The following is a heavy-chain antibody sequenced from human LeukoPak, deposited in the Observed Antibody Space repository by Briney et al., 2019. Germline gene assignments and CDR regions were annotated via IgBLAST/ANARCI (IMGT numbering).Heavy chain of an antibody. CDR1: GGSFSGYY. CDR2: INHSGST. V-gene: IGHV4-34*01. CDR3: ARVLRGYFDY. Sequence: PSETLSLTCAVYGGSFSGYYWSWIRQPPGKGLEWIGEINHSGSTNYNPSLKSRVTISVDTSKNRFSLKLSSVTAADTAVYYCARVLRGYFDYWGQGTLVTVSS. J-gene: IGHJ4*02.